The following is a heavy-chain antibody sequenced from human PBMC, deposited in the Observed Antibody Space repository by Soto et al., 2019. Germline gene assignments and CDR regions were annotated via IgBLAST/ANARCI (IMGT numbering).Heavy chain of an antibody. Sequence: QVQLVQSGAEVKKPGASVKVSCKASGYTFTGYYMHWVRQAPGQGLEWMGWINHNSGGTNYAQKFQGRVTMTRDTSISTAYMELSRLRSDDTAVYYCARAENYDSSGYYADFDYWGQGTLVTVSS. J-gene: IGHJ4*02. CDR1: GYTFTGYY. CDR2: INHNSGGT. D-gene: IGHD3-22*01. V-gene: IGHV1-2*02. CDR3: ARAENYDSSGYYADFDY.